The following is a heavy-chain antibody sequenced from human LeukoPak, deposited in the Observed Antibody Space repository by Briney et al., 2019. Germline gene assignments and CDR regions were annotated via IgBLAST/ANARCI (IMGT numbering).Heavy chain of an antibody. D-gene: IGHD4-11*01. CDR2: ISGGGGST. J-gene: IGHJ4*02. Sequence: GGSPRLSCAASGFTFSSYAMSWVRQAQGKGLEWVSTISGGGGSTYYADSVKGRFTISRDNSKNTLYLQMNSLRAQDTAVYYCAKDLRRTTVTNFDCWGQGTLVTVSS. V-gene: IGHV3-23*01. CDR3: AKDLRRTTVTNFDC. CDR1: GFTFSSYA.